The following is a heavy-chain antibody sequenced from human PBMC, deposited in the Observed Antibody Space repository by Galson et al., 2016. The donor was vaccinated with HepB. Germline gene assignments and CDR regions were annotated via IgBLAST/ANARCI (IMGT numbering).Heavy chain of an antibody. Sequence: SLRLSCAASGFTYSSSAMSWVRQTPGKGLEWVSSLTPSGDSTYYADSVKGRFTISRDNSKNTLFLQMNSLRAGDTAVYFCARDSYPWDWGQGTLVTVSS. D-gene: IGHD7-27*01. CDR1: GFTYSSSA. CDR3: ARDSYPWD. V-gene: IGHV3-23*01. J-gene: IGHJ4*02. CDR2: LTPSGDST.